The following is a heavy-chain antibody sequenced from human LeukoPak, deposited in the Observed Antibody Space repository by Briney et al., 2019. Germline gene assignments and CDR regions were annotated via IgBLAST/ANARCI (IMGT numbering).Heavy chain of an antibody. CDR3: AKAAAGSIDY. CDR1: GFTFSSYA. Sequence: GGSLRLSCAASGFTFSSYAMHWVRQAPGKGLEWVAVISYDGSNKYYADSVKGRFTISRDKSKNTLYLQMNSLRAEDTAVYYCAKAAAGSIDYWGQGTLVTVSS. V-gene: IGHV3-30*04. J-gene: IGHJ4*02. D-gene: IGHD6-13*01. CDR2: ISYDGSNK.